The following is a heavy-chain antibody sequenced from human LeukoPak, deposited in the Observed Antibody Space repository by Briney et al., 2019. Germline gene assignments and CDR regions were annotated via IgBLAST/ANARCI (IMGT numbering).Heavy chain of an antibody. CDR1: GYTFTAYF. CDR2: INPNSGGT. CDR3: ARVFNYYDTSGYYT. J-gene: IGHJ5*02. Sequence: SVKVSCKASGYTFTAYFLHWVRQAPGPGLAWMGWINPNSGGTTFAQKFQGRVTMTRDTSISTAYMELSRMRSDDTAVYYCARVFNYYDTSGYYTWGQGTLVTVSS. D-gene: IGHD3-22*01. V-gene: IGHV1-2*02.